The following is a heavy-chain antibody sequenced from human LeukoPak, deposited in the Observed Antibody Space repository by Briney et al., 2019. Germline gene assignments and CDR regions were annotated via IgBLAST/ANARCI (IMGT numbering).Heavy chain of an antibody. CDR3: AKVKNDIVTWYCPYYCDY. CDR1: GFTFSSYA. J-gene: IGHJ4*02. Sequence: PGGSLSLSCSASGFTFSSYAMRWVRQAPGRGLEWVSAISGCGGSTYYADSVKGRFPISRDNSKNTLYLQMNSLRAEDRAVYYCAKVKNDIVTWYCPYYCDYWGQGTVDTVSS. CDR2: ISGCGGST. D-gene: IGHD3-9*01. V-gene: IGHV3-23*01.